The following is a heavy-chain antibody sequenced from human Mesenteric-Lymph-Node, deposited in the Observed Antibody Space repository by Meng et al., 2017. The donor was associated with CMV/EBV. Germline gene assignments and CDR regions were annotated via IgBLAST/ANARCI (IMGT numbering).Heavy chain of an antibody. CDR3: ARYYGVSTGYLHYFDY. J-gene: IGHJ4*02. D-gene: IGHD3-9*01. CDR1: GFTFSSYE. Sequence: GESLKISCAASGFTFSSYEMNWVRQAPGKGLEWVSYISSSGSTIYYADSVKGRFTISRDNAKNSLFLQMDSLRTEDTAVYYCARYYGVSTGYLHYFDYWGQGTLVTVSS. V-gene: IGHV3-48*03. CDR2: ISSSGSTI.